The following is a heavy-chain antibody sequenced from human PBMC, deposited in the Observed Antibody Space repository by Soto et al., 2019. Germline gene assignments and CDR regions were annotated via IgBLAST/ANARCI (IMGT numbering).Heavy chain of an antibody. CDR3: AREIIVVVVAATWRWFDP. CDR1: GGSISSGGYY. CDR2: IYYSGST. V-gene: IGHV4-31*03. D-gene: IGHD2-15*01. Sequence: QVQLQESGPGLVKPSQTLSLTCTVSGGSISSGGYYWSWIRQHPGKGLEWIGYIYYSGSTYYNPSPQSRVTISVHTSKNQFSLKLSSVTAADTAVYYCAREIIVVVVAATWRWFDPWGQGTLVTVSS. J-gene: IGHJ5*02.